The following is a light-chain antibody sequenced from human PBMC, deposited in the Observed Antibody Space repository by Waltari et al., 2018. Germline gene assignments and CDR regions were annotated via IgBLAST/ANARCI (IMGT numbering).Light chain of an antibody. CDR3: QKYGTRPAT. V-gene: IGKV3-20*01. J-gene: IGKJ1*01. CDR2: DAS. CDR1: ESIGRT. Sequence: SCRASESIGRTLAWYQQKPGQPPRLLVYDASSRATGIPGRFSGSGSGTYFSLTISRLEPEDFAVYYCQKYGTRPATFGQGTKVEIK.